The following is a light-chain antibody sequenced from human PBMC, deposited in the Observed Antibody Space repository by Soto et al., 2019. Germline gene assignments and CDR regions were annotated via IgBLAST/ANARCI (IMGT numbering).Light chain of an antibody. CDR3: QQRSNWPPSIT. CDR2: GVS. CDR1: QSVNTKY. J-gene: IGKJ5*01. V-gene: IGKV3D-20*02. Sequence: EIVLTQSPGTLSLSPGERATLSCRASQSVNTKYLAWYQQKPGQAPRLLISGVSSRATGIPDRFSGSGSGTDFTLTISSLEPEDFAVYYCQQRSNWPPSITFGQGTRLEIK.